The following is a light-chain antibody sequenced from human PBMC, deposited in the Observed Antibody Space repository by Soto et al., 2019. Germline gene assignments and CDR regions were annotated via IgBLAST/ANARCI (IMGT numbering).Light chain of an antibody. CDR3: SSYSISTAYL. CDR1: SSDVGYYDY. Sequence: ALAQPASVSGSPGQSITISCTGSSSDVGYYDYVSWYQLHPGKAPKLMVFEVSNRPSGVSYRFSGSKSGNTASLTISGLQAEDEADYFCSSYSISTAYLFGTGTKVTVL. V-gene: IGLV2-14*01. J-gene: IGLJ1*01. CDR2: EVS.